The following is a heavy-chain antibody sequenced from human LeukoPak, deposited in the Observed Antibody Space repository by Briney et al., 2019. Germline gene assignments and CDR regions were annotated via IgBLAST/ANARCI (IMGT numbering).Heavy chain of an antibody. CDR1: GYTFTKSY. CDR2: INPGGDNT. J-gene: IGHJ3*02. CDR3: ARIRDGYTDAYDI. V-gene: IGHV1-46*01. Sequence: AASVKVSCKASGYTFTKSYIHWVRQAPGQRLEWMGLINPGGDNTNYAQNCQGRVTMPSDTSARTVYMELSSLRSEDTGIYYCARIRDGYTDAYDIWGQGTVVTVPS. D-gene: IGHD5-24*01.